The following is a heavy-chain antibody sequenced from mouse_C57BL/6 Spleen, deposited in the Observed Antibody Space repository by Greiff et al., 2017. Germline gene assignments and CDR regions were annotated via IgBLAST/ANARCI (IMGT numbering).Heavy chain of an antibody. CDR1: GYTFTDYY. CDR3: ARSPDYFDY. CDR2: INPNNGGT. V-gene: IGHV1-26*01. J-gene: IGHJ2*01. Sequence: EVQLQQSGPELVKPGASVKISCKASGYTFTDYYMNWVKQSHGKSLEWIGDINPNNGGTSYNQKFKGKATLTVDKSSGTAYMELRSLTSEDSAVYYCARSPDYFDYWGQGTTLTVSS.